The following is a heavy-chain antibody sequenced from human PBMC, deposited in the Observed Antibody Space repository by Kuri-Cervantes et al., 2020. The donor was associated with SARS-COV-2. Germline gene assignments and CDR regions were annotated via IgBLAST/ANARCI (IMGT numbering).Heavy chain of an antibody. CDR2: IYTSGST. Sequence: ESLKISCTVSGGSISSYYWSWIRQPAGKGLEWIGRIYTSGSTNYNPSLKSRVTMSVDTSKNQFSLKLSSVTAADTAVYYCARTNKQWRGYFDYWGQGTLVTVSS. J-gene: IGHJ4*02. D-gene: IGHD6-19*01. CDR3: ARTNKQWRGYFDY. CDR1: GGSISSYY. V-gene: IGHV4-4*07.